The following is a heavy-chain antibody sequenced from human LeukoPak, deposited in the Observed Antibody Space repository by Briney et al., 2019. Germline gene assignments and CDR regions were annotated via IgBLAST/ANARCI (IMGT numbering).Heavy chain of an antibody. CDR1: GFTFSSYS. J-gene: IGHJ4*02. Sequence: GGSLRLSCAASGFTFSSYSVNWVRQAPGKGLEWVSSISSSSSYIYYADSVKGRFTISRDNAKNSLYLQMNSLRAEDTAVYYCARGGYCSGGSCYSGDYWGQGTLVTVSS. V-gene: IGHV3-21*01. CDR3: ARGGYCSGGSCYSGDY. CDR2: ISSSSSYI. D-gene: IGHD2-15*01.